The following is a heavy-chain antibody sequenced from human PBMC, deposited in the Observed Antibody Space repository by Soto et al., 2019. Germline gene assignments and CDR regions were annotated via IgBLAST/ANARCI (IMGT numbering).Heavy chain of an antibody. CDR3: ARDQQNYDILTGYSSWFDP. D-gene: IGHD3-9*01. CDR2: IYHSGST. Sequence: PSETLSLTCAVSGGSISSGGYSWSWIRQPPGKGLEWIGYIYHSGSTYYNPSLKSRVTISVDRSKNQFSLKLSSVTAADTAVYYCARDQQNYDILTGYSSWFDPWGKGTLGTVST. V-gene: IGHV4-30-2*01. J-gene: IGHJ5*02. CDR1: GGSISSGGYS.